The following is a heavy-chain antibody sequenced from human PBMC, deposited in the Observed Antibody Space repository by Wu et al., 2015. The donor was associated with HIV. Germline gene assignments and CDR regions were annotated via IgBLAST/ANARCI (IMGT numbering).Heavy chain of an antibody. D-gene: IGHD4-11*01. J-gene: IGHJ4*02. CDR2: INPNRGGT. Sequence: QVALVQSGAEVKKPGASVKVSCKASGYTFTGYYMHWVRQAPGQGLEWMGWINPNRGGTKYAQKFQGRVTMTRDTAVSTAYMELNSLRSDDTAVYYCARLQSLHGLYSNADYWGQGTLVTVSS. CDR3: ARLQSLHGLYSNADY. V-gene: IGHV1-2*02. CDR1: GYTFTGYY.